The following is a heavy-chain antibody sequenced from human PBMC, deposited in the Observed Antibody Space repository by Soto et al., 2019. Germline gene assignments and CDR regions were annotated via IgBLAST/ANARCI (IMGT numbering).Heavy chain of an antibody. V-gene: IGHV1-3*01. J-gene: IGHJ5*02. CDR3: ARLGIFEAVAPA. CDR1: GYTFTSYA. Sequence: GASVKVSCKASGYTFTSYAMHWVRQAPGQRLEWMGWINAGNGNTKYSQKFQGRVTITRDTSASTAYMELSSLRSEDTAVYYCARLGIFEAVAPAWGQGTLVTVSS. D-gene: IGHD6-19*01. CDR2: INAGNGNT.